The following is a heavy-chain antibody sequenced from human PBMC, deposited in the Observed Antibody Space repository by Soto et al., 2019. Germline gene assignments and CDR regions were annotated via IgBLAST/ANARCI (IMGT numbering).Heavy chain of an antibody. CDR2: MNPNSGNT. CDR3: ATERWEDSFDV. D-gene: IGHD1-26*01. J-gene: IGHJ3*01. CDR1: GYTFTSYD. Sequence: QEQLVQSGAEVTKPGASVKVSCKASGYTFTSYDINWVRQATGQGLEWMGWMNPNSGNTDYAQKIQGRVTITRTTAISTAYMELSSLRFEDTAVYYCATERWEDSFDVWGQGTMVTVSS. V-gene: IGHV1-8*01.